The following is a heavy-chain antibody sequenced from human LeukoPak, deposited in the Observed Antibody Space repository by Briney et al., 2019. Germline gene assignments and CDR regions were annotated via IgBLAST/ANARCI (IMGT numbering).Heavy chain of an antibody. CDR2: IYYSGST. D-gene: IGHD2-21*02. Sequence: SETLSLTRTVSGGSISSYYWSWIRQPPGKGLEWIGYIYYSGSTNYNPSLKSRVTISVDTSKNQFSLKLSSVTAADTAVYYCARTNSPYYCGGDCYSDYYNYMDVWGTERPGSVSS. J-gene: IGHJ6*03. CDR1: GGSISSYY. V-gene: IGHV4-59*01. CDR3: ARTNSPYYCGGDCYSDYYNYMDV.